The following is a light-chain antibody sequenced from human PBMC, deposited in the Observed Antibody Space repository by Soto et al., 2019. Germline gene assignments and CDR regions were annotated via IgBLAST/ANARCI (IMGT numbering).Light chain of an antibody. V-gene: IGKV3-15*01. J-gene: IGKJ3*01. CDR2: GAS. CDR3: QYYNNWPPIFT. Sequence: VVMTQSPDTLSVSPGERATLSCRASQTVATNLAWYQQKPGQAPRLLIYGASTRATGVPARFSGSGSGTEFTLTISSLQSEDVAVYSCQYYNNWPPIFTFGPGTKVDIK. CDR1: QTVATN.